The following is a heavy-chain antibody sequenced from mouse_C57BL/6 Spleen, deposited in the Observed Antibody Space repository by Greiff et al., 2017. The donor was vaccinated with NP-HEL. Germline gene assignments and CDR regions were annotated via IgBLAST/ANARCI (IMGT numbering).Heavy chain of an antibody. CDR3: ARRALYYYGSSPYYYAMDY. CDR1: GFSLTSYG. D-gene: IGHD1-1*01. Sequence: VQLQQSGPGLVQPSQSLSITCTVSGFSLTSYGVHWVRQSPGKGLEWLGVIWSGGSTDYNAAFISRLSISKDNSKSQVFFKMNSLQADDTAIYYCARRALYYYGSSPYYYAMDYWGQGTSVTVSS. V-gene: IGHV2-2*01. CDR2: IWSGGST. J-gene: IGHJ4*01.